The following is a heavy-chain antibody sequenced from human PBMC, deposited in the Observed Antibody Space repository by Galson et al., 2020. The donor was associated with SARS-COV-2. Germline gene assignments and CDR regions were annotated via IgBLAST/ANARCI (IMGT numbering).Heavy chain of an antibody. CDR2: TYYRSKWYN. V-gene: IGHV6-1*01. CDR3: ARNCGTGTTGCDY. CDR1: GDSVSSDIAA. J-gene: IGHJ4*02. Sequence: SQTLSLTCAISGDSVSSDIAAWNWIRQSPSRGLEWLGRTYYRSKWYNGYGESVRSRIIINPDTSKNQLSLQLNSVTPEDTAVYYCARNCGTGTTGCDYWCQGTLVTVSS. D-gene: IGHD1-1*01.